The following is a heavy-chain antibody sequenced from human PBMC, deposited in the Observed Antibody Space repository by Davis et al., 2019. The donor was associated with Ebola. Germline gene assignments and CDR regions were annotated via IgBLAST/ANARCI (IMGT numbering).Heavy chain of an antibody. J-gene: IGHJ6*04. Sequence: GESLKISCSASGFTFSSYAMHWVRQAPGKGLEYVSAISSNGGSTYYADSVKGRFTISRDNSKNTLYLQMNSLRAEDTAVYYCANRGVEYYGMDVWGKGTTVTVSS. V-gene: IGHV3-64*04. CDR2: ISSNGGST. CDR1: GFTFSSYA. CDR3: ANRGVEYYGMDV. D-gene: IGHD3-10*01.